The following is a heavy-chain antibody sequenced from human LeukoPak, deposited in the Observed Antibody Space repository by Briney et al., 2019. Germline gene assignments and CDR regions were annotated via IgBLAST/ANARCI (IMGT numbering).Heavy chain of an antibody. Sequence: SEALSLTCTVSGGSISSFYWSWIRPSPGKGLEWIGYIYKSATTNYNPSLKSRVTISVDTSKKQFSLKVNSVTAADTAVYYCARGTYSGSYSGYFDYWGQGTLVTVSS. J-gene: IGHJ4*02. CDR2: IYKSATT. CDR3: ARGTYSGSYSGYFDY. V-gene: IGHV4-59*01. CDR1: GGSISSFY. D-gene: IGHD1-26*01.